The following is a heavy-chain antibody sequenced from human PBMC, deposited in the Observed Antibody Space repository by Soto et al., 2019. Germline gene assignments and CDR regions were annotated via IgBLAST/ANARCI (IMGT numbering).Heavy chain of an antibody. J-gene: IGHJ5*02. CDR3: ARAYTSGWSDNWFDP. CDR2: IYYSGST. CDR1: GGSISSGDYY. Sequence: QVQLQESGPGLVKPSQTLSLTCTVSGGSISSGDYYWSWIRQPPGKGLEWIGYIYYSGSTYYNPSLRSRVTIXXDXSXXQFSRKLSSVTAADTAVYYCARAYTSGWSDNWFDPWGQGTLVTVSS. D-gene: IGHD6-19*01. V-gene: IGHV4-30-4*01.